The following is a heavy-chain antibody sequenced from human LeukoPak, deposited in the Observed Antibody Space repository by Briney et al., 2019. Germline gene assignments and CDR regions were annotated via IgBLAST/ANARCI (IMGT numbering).Heavy chain of an antibody. D-gene: IGHD3-10*01. CDR1: GFTFSSYA. J-gene: IGHJ4*02. V-gene: IGHV3-23*01. CDR2: ISGSGGST. Sequence: PGGSLRLSCAASGFTFSSYAMSWVRQAPGKGLEWVSAISGSGGSTYYADSVKGRFTISRDNSKNTLYLQMNSLRAEDTDIYYCAKRGGTYIGYFDYWGQGTLVTVSS. CDR3: AKRGGTYIGYFDY.